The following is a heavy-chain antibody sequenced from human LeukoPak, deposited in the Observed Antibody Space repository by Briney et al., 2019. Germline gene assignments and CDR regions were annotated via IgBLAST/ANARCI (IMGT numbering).Heavy chain of an antibody. CDR3: ARDIFYGSGSPFDY. V-gene: IGHV3-7*01. CDR2: IKQDGSEK. J-gene: IGHJ4*02. CDR1: GFTFGDYA. D-gene: IGHD3-10*01. Sequence: PGGSLRLSCTASGFTFGDYAMSWVRQAPGKGLEWVANIKQDGSEKYYVDSVKGRFTISRDNAKNSLYLQMNSLRAEDTAVYYCARDIFYGSGSPFDYWGQGTLVTVSS.